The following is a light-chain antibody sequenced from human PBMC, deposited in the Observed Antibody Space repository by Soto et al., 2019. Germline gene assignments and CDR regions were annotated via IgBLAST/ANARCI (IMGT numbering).Light chain of an antibody. Sequence: EIVSTQSPATLSLSPGERATLSCRASQSLSSYLAWYQQKPGQAPRLLISDASNRATGIPARFSGSASGTDFTLTISSLEPEDFAVYYCQQRFDWPRYTFGQGTKLQIK. CDR1: QSLSSY. J-gene: IGKJ2*01. V-gene: IGKV3-11*01. CDR3: QQRFDWPRYT. CDR2: DAS.